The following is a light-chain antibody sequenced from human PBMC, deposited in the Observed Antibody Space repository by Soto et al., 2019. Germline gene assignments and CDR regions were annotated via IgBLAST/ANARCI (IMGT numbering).Light chain of an antibody. CDR1: SSNIGAGYD. Sequence: QSVAAQPPSASGAPGQGVTVSCIGTSSNIGAGYDIHWNRQVPGATPKLPVSRNRNPPSGVPDRLSAPQAGTSASLAITGLKAEHESHYFCQTNDKRVTAYVFGSGTKVTVL. CDR2: RNR. J-gene: IGLJ1*01. CDR3: QTNDKRVTAYV. V-gene: IGLV1-40*02.